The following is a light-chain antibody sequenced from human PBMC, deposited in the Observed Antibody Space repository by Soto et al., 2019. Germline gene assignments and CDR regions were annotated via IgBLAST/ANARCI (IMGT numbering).Light chain of an antibody. CDR3: QQSYSTQIT. J-gene: IGKJ5*01. V-gene: IGKV1-5*03. Sequence: DIQMTQSPSTLSGSVGDRVTITCRASQTISSWLAWYQQKPGKAPKLLIYKASTLKSGVPSRFSGSGSGTEFTLTISSLQPEDFATYYCQQSYSTQITFGQGTRLEIK. CDR2: KAS. CDR1: QTISSW.